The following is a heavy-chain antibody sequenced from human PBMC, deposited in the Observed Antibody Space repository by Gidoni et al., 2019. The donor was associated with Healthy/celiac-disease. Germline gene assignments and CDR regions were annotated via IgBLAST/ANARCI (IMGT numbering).Heavy chain of an antibody. J-gene: IGHJ6*03. Sequence: QVQLVESGGGVVQPGRSLRLSCAASGFPFSRYGMHWVRQAPGKGLEWVSVISYDGSNKYYADAVKGRFTISRDNSKNTLYLQMNSLRAEDTAVYYCAKDGEMELPPYYYYYYMDVWGKGTTVTVSS. V-gene: IGHV3-30*18. CDR1: GFPFSRYG. D-gene: IGHD1-26*01. CDR2: ISYDGSNK. CDR3: AKDGEMELPPYYYYYYMDV.